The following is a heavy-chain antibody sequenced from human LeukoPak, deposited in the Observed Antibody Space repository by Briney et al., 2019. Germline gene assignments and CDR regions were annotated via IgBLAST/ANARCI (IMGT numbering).Heavy chain of an antibody. CDR1: AFAFSNHA. CDR3: ARMGPYGMDV. J-gene: IGHJ6*02. V-gene: IGHV3-11*01. Sequence: GGSLRLSCTASAFAFSNHAMSWVRQAPGKGLEWVSSISISGGTTYYADSVKGRFTISRDNAKNSLYLQMNSLRAEDTAVYYCARMGPYGMDVWGQGTTVTVSS. D-gene: IGHD3-16*01. CDR2: ISISGGTT.